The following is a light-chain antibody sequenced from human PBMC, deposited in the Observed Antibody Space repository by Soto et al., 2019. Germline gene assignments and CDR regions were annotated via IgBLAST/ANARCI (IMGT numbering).Light chain of an antibody. Sequence: EIVMTQSPATLSVSPGERATLSCRASQSVSSNLAWYQQKPGQAPRLLIYGASTRATGIPARFSGSGSGTEFTLTISSLQSEDFAVYYCQQYNNWPPGNRRTFGQGTKVEIK. CDR1: QSVSSN. CDR3: QQYNNWPPGNRRT. CDR2: GAS. V-gene: IGKV3-15*01. J-gene: IGKJ1*01.